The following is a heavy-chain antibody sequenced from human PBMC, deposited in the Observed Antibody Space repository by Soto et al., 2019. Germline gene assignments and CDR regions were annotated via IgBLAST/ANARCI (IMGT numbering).Heavy chain of an antibody. CDR2: IIPILGIA. J-gene: IGHJ4*02. D-gene: IGHD4-17*01. V-gene: IGHV1-69*02. CDR3: AGLTTVAAPDDY. CDR1: GGTFSSYT. Sequence: QVQLVQSGAEVKKPGSSVKVSCKASGGTFSSYTISWVRQAPGQGLEWMGRIIPILGIANYAQKFQGSATIXAXXLTSTAYMELSSLRSADTAVYYCAGLTTVAAPDDYWGQGTLVTVSS.